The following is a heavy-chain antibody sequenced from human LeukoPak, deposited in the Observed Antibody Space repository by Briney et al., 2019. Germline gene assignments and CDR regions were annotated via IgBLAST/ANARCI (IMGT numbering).Heavy chain of an antibody. CDR3: ARQSPHYDFWSGSQGYFDY. V-gene: IGHV4-34*01. CDR2: INHSGST. J-gene: IGHJ4*02. CDR1: GGSFSGYY. D-gene: IGHD3-3*01. Sequence: KTSETLSLTCAVYGGSFSGYYWSWIRQPPGKGLEWIGEINHSGSTNYNPSLKSRVTISVDTSKNQFSLKLSSVTAADTAVYYCARQSPHYDFWSGSQGYFDYWGQGTLVTVSS.